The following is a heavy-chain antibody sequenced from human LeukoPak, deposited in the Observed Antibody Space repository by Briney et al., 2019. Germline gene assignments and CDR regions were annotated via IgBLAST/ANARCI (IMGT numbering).Heavy chain of an antibody. Sequence: SETLSLTCVVYGGSLNGYYWSWIRQPPGKGLEWIGEINHSGTTVYNPSLKSRVTISVDTSKNQFSLKLSSMTAADTAIYYCARQGGFVEGNFWGQGTLVTVSS. D-gene: IGHD3-16*01. CDR2: INHSGTT. CDR3: ARQGGFVEGNF. J-gene: IGHJ4*02. V-gene: IGHV4-34*01. CDR1: GGSLNGYY.